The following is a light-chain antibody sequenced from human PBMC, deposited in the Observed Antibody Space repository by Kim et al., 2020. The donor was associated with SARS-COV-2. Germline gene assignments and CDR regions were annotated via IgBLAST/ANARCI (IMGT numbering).Light chain of an antibody. J-gene: IGKJ1*01. CDR3: QKYDGAPWT. CDR2: SAS. V-gene: IGKV1-27*01. Sequence: DIQMTQSPSSLSASVGDRVTITCRASQDINNYLAWYQQKPGKVPNVLIYSASALRLGVPSRFSGSGSGTDFTLTISRLQPEDVATYYCQKYDGAPWTFGQGTKVDIK. CDR1: QDINNY.